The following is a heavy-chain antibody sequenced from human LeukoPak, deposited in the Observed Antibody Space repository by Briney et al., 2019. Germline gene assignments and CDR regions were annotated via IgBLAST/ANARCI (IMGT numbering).Heavy chain of an antibody. CDR2: IYHSGNT. Sequence: KASETLSLTCSVSGYSLSSGFYWAWIRQSPGKGLEWIGNIYHSGNTYQSPSLKSRATMSVDAYKNEFSLRLTSVTAADTAVYCARAERYVDSLSSSGGLWEYKFDHWGQGTLVTVSS. J-gene: IGHJ4*02. CDR3: ARAERYVDSLSSSGGLWEYKFDH. D-gene: IGHD3-9*01. CDR1: GYSLSSGFY. V-gene: IGHV4-38-2*02.